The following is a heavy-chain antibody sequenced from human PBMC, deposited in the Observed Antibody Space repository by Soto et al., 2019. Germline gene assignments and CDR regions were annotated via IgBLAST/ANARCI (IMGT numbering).Heavy chain of an antibody. J-gene: IGHJ6*02. Sequence: QVQLVQSGAEVKEPGSSVKVSCQASGGTFSSYALSWVRQAPGQGLEWMGGIIPLFRTPDYAQKFQGRVTITADESTSTAYMELSSLISEDTAIYYCARDNGRPQLGGNYYYITDVWGQGTTITVSS. CDR3: ARDNGRPQLGGNYYYITDV. CDR1: GGTFSSYA. V-gene: IGHV1-69*12. CDR2: IIPLFRTP. D-gene: IGHD3-3*02.